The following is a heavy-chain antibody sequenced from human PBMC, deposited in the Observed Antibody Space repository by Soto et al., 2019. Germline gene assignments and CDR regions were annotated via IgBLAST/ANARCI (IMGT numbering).Heavy chain of an antibody. Sequence: SVKVSCKASGVTFSRQDMRWVRQAPGQGLEWMGGIIPIFGTPQYAEKFQDRVTITADESTSTAYMELSSLTSEDTAVYYCATNEGRDGYNFDYWGQGTLVTVSS. CDR3: ATNEGRDGYNFDY. CDR2: IIPIFGTP. J-gene: IGHJ4*02. CDR1: GVTFSRQD. V-gene: IGHV1-69*13. D-gene: IGHD5-12*01.